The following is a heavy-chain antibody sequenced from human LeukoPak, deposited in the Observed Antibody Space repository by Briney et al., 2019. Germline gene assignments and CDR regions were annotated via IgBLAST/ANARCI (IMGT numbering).Heavy chain of an antibody. Sequence: SVKVSCKASGGTFSSYAISWVRQAPGQGLEWMGGIIPIFGTANYAQKFQGRVTITADESTSTAYMELSSLRSEDTAVYYCASGGWLWFGELPHIANWFDPWGQGTLVTVSS. V-gene: IGHV1-69*13. CDR2: IIPIFGTA. D-gene: IGHD3-10*01. CDR3: ASGGWLWFGELPHIANWFDP. CDR1: GGTFSSYA. J-gene: IGHJ5*02.